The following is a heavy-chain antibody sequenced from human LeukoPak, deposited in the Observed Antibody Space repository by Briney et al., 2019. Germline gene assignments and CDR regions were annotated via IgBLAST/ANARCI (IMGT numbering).Heavy chain of an antibody. CDR2: ISGGGGST. V-gene: IGHV3-23*01. CDR1: AFTFSSYA. D-gene: IGHD6-19*01. Sequence: SGGSLRLSCAASAFTFSSYAMSWVRQAPGKGLEWVSVISGGGGSTFYADSVKGRFTISRDNSNNTLYLQMNSLRAEDTAIYYCARGVSSGLYYFDYWGQGTLVTVSS. J-gene: IGHJ4*02. CDR3: ARGVSSGLYYFDY.